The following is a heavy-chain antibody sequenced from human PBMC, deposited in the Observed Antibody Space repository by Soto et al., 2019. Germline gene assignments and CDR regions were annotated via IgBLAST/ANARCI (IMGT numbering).Heavy chain of an antibody. V-gene: IGHV3-23*01. Sequence: EVKLLESGGGLVQPGGSLRLSCGVSGFTVTSNGVSWVRQAPGKGLEWVSAISPNGQGIWYADSVKGRFTISRDISRNTVFLQMDSLRAEDTAVYYCAKGRNIVAVVTPFDGWGQGDLVTVSS. CDR2: ISPNGQGI. D-gene: IGHD2-21*02. CDR1: GFTVTSNG. J-gene: IGHJ4*02. CDR3: AKGRNIVAVVTPFDG.